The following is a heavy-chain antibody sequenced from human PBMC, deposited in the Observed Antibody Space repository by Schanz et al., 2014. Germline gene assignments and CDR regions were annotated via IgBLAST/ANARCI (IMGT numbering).Heavy chain of an antibody. CDR3: VTEKRMESGTWAKAFDI. Sequence: QVQLVQSGAEVKKPGVSVKVSCKASGYTFTTYYIHWVGQAPGQGLEWMGKINPSSGTTRIAQNFQGRLTVTRDTSTSTVNMELSSLRSDDTAMYYCVTEKRMESGTWAKAFDIWGQGTWVTVSS. CDR2: INPSSGTT. D-gene: IGHD3-3*01. CDR1: GYTFTTYY. V-gene: IGHV1-46*01. J-gene: IGHJ3*02.